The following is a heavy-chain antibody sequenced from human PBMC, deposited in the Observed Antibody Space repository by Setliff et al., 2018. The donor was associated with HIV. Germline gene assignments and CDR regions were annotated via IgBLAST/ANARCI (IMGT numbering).Heavy chain of an antibody. V-gene: IGHV1-3*01. D-gene: IGHD3-10*01. CDR3: GRDVGKRYYGSGSYPEESDY. J-gene: IGHJ4*02. Sequence: ASVKVSCKASGYIFSSYAMHWVRQAPGQRLEWMGWINAGNGNTKYSQKLQGRVTITRDTSASTVYMELSNLRSEDTAVYYCGRDVGKRYYGSGSYPEESDYWGQGTLVTV. CDR1: GYIFSSYA. CDR2: INAGNGNT.